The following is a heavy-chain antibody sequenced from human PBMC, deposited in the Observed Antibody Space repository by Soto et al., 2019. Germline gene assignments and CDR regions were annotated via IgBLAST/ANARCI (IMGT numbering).Heavy chain of an antibody. D-gene: IGHD5-12*01. Sequence: PSETLPLTCTVPGGSVNIGTYCWSWIRQPPGKGLEWVGYIYYSGSTTYNPSLKSRLTISVDTSKNQFSLKLRSVTAADTAVYYCARLGRWLQALDSWGQGTLVTVSS. CDR1: GGSVNIGTYC. CDR2: IYYSGST. J-gene: IGHJ4*02. CDR3: ARLGRWLQALDS. V-gene: IGHV4-61*01.